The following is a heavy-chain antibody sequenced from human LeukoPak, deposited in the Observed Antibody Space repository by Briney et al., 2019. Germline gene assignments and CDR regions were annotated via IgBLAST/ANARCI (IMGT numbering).Heavy chain of an antibody. J-gene: IGHJ4*02. V-gene: IGHV4-59*01. CDR3: ARVDTTMVFDY. CDR1: GFTFSNFW. D-gene: IGHD5-18*01. CDR2: IYYSGTT. Sequence: GSLRLSCAASGFTFSNFWMSWIRQPPGKGLEWIGYIYYSGTTNYNPSLKSRVTISLDTSKNQFSLKLSSVTAADTAVYYCARVDTTMVFDYWGQGSLVTVSS.